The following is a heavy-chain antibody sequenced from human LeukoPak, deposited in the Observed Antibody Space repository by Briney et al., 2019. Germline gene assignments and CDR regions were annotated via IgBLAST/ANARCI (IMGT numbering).Heavy chain of an antibody. CDR1: GFSFGDYW. J-gene: IGHJ2*01. D-gene: IGHD3-10*01. V-gene: IGHV3-7*01. CDR2: IKQDGGEK. Sequence: GGSLRLSCEASGFSFGDYWMSWVRQAPGRGLEWVSNIKQDGGEKLYVDSVKGRFTISRDNAKNSLFLQMNSLRVEDTPVYFCARDRYYYNYEAFVWGRGAQVIVSS. CDR3: ARDRYYYNYEAFV.